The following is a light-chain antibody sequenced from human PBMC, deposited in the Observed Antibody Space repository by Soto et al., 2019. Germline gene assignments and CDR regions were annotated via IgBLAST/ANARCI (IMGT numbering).Light chain of an antibody. CDR1: QSVDIN. V-gene: IGKV3-11*01. Sequence: EIVLTQSPATLSVSPGERVTLSCRASQSVDINLVWYQQKPGQAPRLLIYGASNRATGIPARFSGSGSGTDFTLTISSLEPEDFAVYYCQQRSNWPPITFGQGTRLEIK. CDR2: GAS. J-gene: IGKJ5*01. CDR3: QQRSNWPPIT.